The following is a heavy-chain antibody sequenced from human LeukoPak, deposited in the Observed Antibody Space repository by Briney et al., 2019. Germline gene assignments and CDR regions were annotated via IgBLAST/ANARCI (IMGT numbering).Heavy chain of an antibody. D-gene: IGHD3-10*01. J-gene: IGHJ4*02. CDR1: GITLSNYG. Sequence: GSLRLSCAVSGITLSNYGMSWVRQVPGKGLEWVSGISGSGGNTYYADSVKGRFTISRDNSKNTLYLQMNSLRAEGTAVYFCAKRGVVIRVFLVGFHKEASYFDSWGQGALVTVSS. V-gene: IGHV3-23*01. CDR3: AKRGVVIRVFLVGFHKEASYFDS. CDR2: ISGSGGNT.